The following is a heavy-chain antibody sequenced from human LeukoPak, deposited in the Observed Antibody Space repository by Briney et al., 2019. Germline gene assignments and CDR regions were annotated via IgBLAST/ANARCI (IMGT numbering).Heavy chain of an antibody. J-gene: IGHJ3*02. V-gene: IGHV3-23*01. CDR2: ISGSGGST. CDR1: GFTFSSYA. D-gene: IGHD3-3*01. CDR3: AKESNGVVLDAFDI. Sequence: GGSLRLSCAASGFTFSSYAMSWVRQAPGKGLEWVSAISGSGGSTYYADSVKGRFTSRDNSKNTLYLQMNSLRAEDTAVYYCAKESNGVVLDAFDIWGQGTMVTVSS.